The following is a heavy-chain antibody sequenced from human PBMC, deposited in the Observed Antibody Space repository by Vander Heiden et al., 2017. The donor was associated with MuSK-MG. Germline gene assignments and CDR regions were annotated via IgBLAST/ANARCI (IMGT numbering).Heavy chain of an antibody. J-gene: IGHJ4*02. CDR1: GGPISSSSYY. CDR2: IYYSGST. D-gene: IGHD4-17*01. V-gene: IGHV4-39*01. Sequence: QLQLQESGPGLVKPSETLSLTCTVSGGPISSSSYYWGWIRQPPGKGLEWIGSIYYSGSTYYNPSLKSRVTISVDTSKNQFSLKLSSVTAADTAVYYCVSLYNGDYILDYWGQGTLVTVSA. CDR3: VSLYNGDYILDY.